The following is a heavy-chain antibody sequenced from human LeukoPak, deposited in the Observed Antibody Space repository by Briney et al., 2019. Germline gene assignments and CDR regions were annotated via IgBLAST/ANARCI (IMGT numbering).Heavy chain of an antibody. V-gene: IGHV4-38-2*01. CDR2: IYHSGST. D-gene: IGHD6-19*01. CDR3: AGSSSP. Sequence: SETLSLTCAVSGYSISSGYYWGWIRQPPGKGLEWIGGIYHSGSTYYNPSLKSRVTISVDTSKNQFSLKLSSVTAADTAVYYCAGSSSPWGQGTLVTVSS. J-gene: IGHJ5*02. CDR1: GYSISSGYY.